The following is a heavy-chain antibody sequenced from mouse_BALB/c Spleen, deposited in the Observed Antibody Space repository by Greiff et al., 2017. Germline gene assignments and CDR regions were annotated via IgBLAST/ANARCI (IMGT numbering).Heavy chain of an antibody. CDR1: GYTFTDYN. Sequence: EVQLHQSGPELVKPGASVKIPCKASGYTFTDYNMDWVKQSHGKSLEWIGDINPNNGGTIYNQKFKGKATLTVDKSSSTAYMELRSLTSEDTAVYYCAKTGWLLPPYAMDYWGQGTSVTVSS. D-gene: IGHD2-3*01. J-gene: IGHJ4*01. V-gene: IGHV1-18*01. CDR2: INPNNGGT. CDR3: AKTGWLLPPYAMDY.